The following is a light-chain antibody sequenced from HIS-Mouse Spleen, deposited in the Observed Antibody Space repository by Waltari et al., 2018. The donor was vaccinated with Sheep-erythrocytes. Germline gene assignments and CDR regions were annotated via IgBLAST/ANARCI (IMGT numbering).Light chain of an antibody. CDR1: SSDVGGYNY. V-gene: IGLV2-11*01. J-gene: IGLJ1*01. Sequence: QSALTQPRSVSGSPGQSVTISCTGTSSDVGGYNYVSWYQQHPGKAPKLMIYDVSKRPSGVPVRFSGSKSGNTASLTISGLQAEDEADYYCCSYAGSYNHVFATGPKVTVL. CDR2: DVS. CDR3: CSYAGSYNHV.